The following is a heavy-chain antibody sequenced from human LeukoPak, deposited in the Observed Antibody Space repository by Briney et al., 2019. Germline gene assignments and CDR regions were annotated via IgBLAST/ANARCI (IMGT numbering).Heavy chain of an antibody. J-gene: IGHJ4*02. CDR3: AKIIAAANRPTFDY. Sequence: PGGSLRLSGAASGFTFSTYWMHWVRQAPGKGLVWVSRVNSDGSNTSYADSVKGRFTISRDNAKNTLYLQVNSLRGEDTAVYYCAKIIAAANRPTFDYWGQGTLVTVSS. CDR2: VNSDGSNT. CDR1: GFTFSTYW. V-gene: IGHV3-74*01. D-gene: IGHD6-13*01.